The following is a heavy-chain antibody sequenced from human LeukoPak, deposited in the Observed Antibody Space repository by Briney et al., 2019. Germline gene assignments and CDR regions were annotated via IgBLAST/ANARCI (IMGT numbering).Heavy chain of an antibody. D-gene: IGHD3-10*01. CDR3: AKDVYGSGSDLDY. Sequence: PGGSLRLSCAASGFTFSSYAMSWARQAPGKGLEWVSAISGCGGSTYYADSVKGRFTISRDNSKNTLYLQMNSLRAEDTAVYYCAKDVYGSGSDLDYWGQGTLVTVSS. V-gene: IGHV3-23*01. CDR2: ISGCGGST. CDR1: GFTFSSYA. J-gene: IGHJ4*02.